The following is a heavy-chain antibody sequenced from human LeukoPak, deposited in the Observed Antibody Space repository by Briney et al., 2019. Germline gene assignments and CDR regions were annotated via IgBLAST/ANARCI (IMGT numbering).Heavy chain of an antibody. CDR3: ARGGAYYYDSSGYYSYHDY. J-gene: IGHJ4*02. CDR2: INPNSGGT. D-gene: IGHD3-22*01. CDR1: GGTFSSYA. Sequence: GASVKVSCKASGGTFSSYAINWVRQAPGQGLEWMGWINPNSGGTNYAQKFQGRVTMTRDTSISTAYMELSRLRSDDTAVYYCARGGAYYYDSSGYYSYHDYWGQGTLVTVSS. V-gene: IGHV1-2*02.